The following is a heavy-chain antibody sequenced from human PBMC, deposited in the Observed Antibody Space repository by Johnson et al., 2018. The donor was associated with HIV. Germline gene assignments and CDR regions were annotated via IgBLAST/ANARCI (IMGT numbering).Heavy chain of an antibody. Sequence: QMLLVESGGGLVKPGGSLRLSCAASGFTFSDYYMSWIRQAPGKGLEWVSYISSSGSIMYYVDSVKGRFTISRDTAKNSLYLQMNSLRAEDTAVYYCAERSPILRAFDIWGQGTMVTVSS. V-gene: IGHV3-11*04. J-gene: IGHJ3*02. CDR1: GFTFSDYY. CDR2: ISSSGSIM. CDR3: AERSPILRAFDI.